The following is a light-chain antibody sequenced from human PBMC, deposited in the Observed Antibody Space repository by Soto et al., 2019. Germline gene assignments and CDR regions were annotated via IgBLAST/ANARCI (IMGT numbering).Light chain of an antibody. Sequence: IVLTQSPATLSLSPGERATLSCRASQSVSSYLAWYQQKPGQAPRLLIYDASNRATGIPARFSGSGSGTDITLTISSLEPEDFAVYYCQQRSSWPLITFGQGTRLENK. CDR2: DAS. CDR3: QQRSSWPLIT. J-gene: IGKJ5*01. V-gene: IGKV3-11*01. CDR1: QSVSSY.